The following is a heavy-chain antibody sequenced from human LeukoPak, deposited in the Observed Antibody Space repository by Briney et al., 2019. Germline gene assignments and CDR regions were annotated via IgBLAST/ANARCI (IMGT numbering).Heavy chain of an antibody. CDR2: ISAYNGNT. D-gene: IGHD6-6*01. V-gene: IGHV1-18*01. CDR1: GYTFTSYG. J-gene: IGHJ4*02. Sequence: ASVKVSCKASGYTFTSYGISWVRQAPGQGLEWMGWISAYNGNTNYAQKLQGRVTMTTDTSTRTVYMELRSLRSDDTAVYYCARDRDYSSSTQDFDSWGQGSLVAVSS. CDR3: ARDRDYSSSTQDFDS.